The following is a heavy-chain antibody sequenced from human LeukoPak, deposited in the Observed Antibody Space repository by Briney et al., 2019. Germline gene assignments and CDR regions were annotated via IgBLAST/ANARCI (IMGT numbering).Heavy chain of an antibody. V-gene: IGHV3-53*01. J-gene: IGHJ4*02. CDR3: VGDGVDYSFEY. D-gene: IGHD4-11*01. Sequence: GGSLRLSCAASGFTVSSSFMSWVRQAPGKGLEWVSVIYSGGSTYYADSVKGRFTISRDNSKNTLYLQMNSLRADDTAVYYCVGDGVDYSFEYWGQGTLVTVSS. CDR1: GFTVSSSF. CDR2: IYSGGST.